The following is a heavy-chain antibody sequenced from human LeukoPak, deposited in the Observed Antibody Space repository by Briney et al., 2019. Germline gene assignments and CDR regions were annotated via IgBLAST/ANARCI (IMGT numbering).Heavy chain of an antibody. Sequence: GGSLRLSCAASRFTFSSYGMHWVRQAPGKGLEWVAVISYDGSNKYYADSVKGRFTISRDNSKNTLYLQMNSLRAEDTAVYYCAKDRYSSSWYLFYFDYWGQGTLVTVSS. V-gene: IGHV3-30*18. D-gene: IGHD6-13*01. CDR3: AKDRYSSSWYLFYFDY. CDR2: ISYDGSNK. CDR1: RFTFSSYG. J-gene: IGHJ4*02.